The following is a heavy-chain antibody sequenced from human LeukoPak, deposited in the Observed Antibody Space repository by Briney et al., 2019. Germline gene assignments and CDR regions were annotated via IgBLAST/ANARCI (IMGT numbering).Heavy chain of an antibody. Sequence: TSETLSLTCTVSGGSISSYYWSWIRQPPGKGLEWIGYIYYSGSTNYNPSLKSRVTISVDTSKNQFSLKLSSVTAADTAVYYCARTYGYDGYYYMDVWGKGTTVTISS. D-gene: IGHD5-12*01. CDR3: ARTYGYDGYYYMDV. V-gene: IGHV4-59*01. CDR1: GGSISSYY. CDR2: IYYSGST. J-gene: IGHJ6*03.